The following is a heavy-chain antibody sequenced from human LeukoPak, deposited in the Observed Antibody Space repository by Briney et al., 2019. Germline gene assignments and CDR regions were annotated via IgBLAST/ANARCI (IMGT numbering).Heavy chain of an antibody. V-gene: IGHV3-66*04. CDR1: GFTVSSKY. CDR3: ARLWAYCIDV. D-gene: IGHD1-26*01. CDR2: IYSGGSK. J-gene: IGHJ6*02. Sequence: GGSLRLSCAACGFTVSSKYMRWVRQAPGKGLEWVSVIYSGGSKYYPDSVNRTFTLSRDNSPNTLYLQMNSLRAEDTAVYYCARLWAYCIDVWGQGTTVTVSS.